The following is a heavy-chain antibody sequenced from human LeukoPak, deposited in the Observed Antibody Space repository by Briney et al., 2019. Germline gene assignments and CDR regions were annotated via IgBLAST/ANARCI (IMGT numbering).Heavy chain of an antibody. CDR3: ARGTYWSPLDFDY. J-gene: IGHJ4*02. CDR2: NSSDSSSFK. D-gene: IGHD1-1*01. V-gene: IGHV3-21*04. Sequence: PGGSLRLSCAVSGFTFSSLHFHWVRQDPGKGLEWVACNSSDSSSFKYYAHSVQGRFTMSRDNARNSLYLQMNSLRAEDTAVYYWARGTYWSPLDFDYCGQGSLVTVSS. CDR1: GFTFSSLH.